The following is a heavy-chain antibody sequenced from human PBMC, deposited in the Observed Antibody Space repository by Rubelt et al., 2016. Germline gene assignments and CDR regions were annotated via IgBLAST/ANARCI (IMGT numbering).Heavy chain of an antibody. CDR2: INAGNGNT. J-gene: IGHJ4*02. V-gene: IGHV1-3*01. D-gene: IGHD3-16*01. Sequence: QVQLVQSGAEVKKPGSSVKVSCKASGGTFSSYAISWVRKAPGQGREWMGWINAGNGNTKYSQKFQGRVTITRDTSASTAYMELSSLRSEDTAVYYCARSGVMDVNDYWGQGTLVTVSS. CDR1: GGTFSSYA. CDR3: ARSGVMDVNDY.